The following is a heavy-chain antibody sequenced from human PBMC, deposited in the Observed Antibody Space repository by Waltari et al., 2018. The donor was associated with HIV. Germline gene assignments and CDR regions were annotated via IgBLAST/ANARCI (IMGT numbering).Heavy chain of an antibody. CDR1: GFTFRSYG. V-gene: IGHV3-33*01. J-gene: IGHJ4*02. D-gene: IGHD4-17*01. Sequence: QVQLVESGGGVVQPGRPLRLSCAASGFTFRSYGMHWVRQAPGKGLEWVAVIWYDGSNKYYADSVKGRFTISRDNSKNTLYLQMNSLRAEDTAVYYCARAMGPGMTTVVTRPGDYWGQGTLVTVSS. CDR3: ARAMGPGMTTVVTRPGDY. CDR2: IWYDGSNK.